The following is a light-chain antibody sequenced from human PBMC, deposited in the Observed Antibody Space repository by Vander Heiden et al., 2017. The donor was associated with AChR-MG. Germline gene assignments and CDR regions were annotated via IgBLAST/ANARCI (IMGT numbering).Light chain of an antibody. CDR1: QIVSSY. Sequence: EIVLTQSPATLSLSPGERATLSCSASQIVSSYLAWYQQKPGQAPRLLIYDASNRATGIPARFSGSGSGTDFTLTISSLEPEDFAVYYCQQRSNWQTFGQGTKVEIK. CDR3: QQRSNWQT. J-gene: IGKJ1*01. CDR2: DAS. V-gene: IGKV3-11*01.